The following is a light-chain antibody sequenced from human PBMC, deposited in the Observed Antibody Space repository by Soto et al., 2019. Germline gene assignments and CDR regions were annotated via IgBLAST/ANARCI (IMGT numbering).Light chain of an antibody. Sequence: DIQMTQSPPSLSASVGDRVTISCRASLGIANYVLWYQQRPGKVPKLLIYGASSLLSGVPSRFSGSGSGTDFTLTISSLQPEDVGTYYCQKYNSAMWTFGQGTKVKI. CDR3: QKYNSAMWT. CDR1: LGIANY. CDR2: GAS. V-gene: IGKV1-27*01. J-gene: IGKJ1*01.